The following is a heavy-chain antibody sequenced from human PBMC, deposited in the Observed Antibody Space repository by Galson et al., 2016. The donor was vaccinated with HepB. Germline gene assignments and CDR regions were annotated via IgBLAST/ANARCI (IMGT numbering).Heavy chain of an antibody. Sequence: SLRLSCAVSGFTFNTYGMHWVRQAPGKGLDWVAVISNDGNNKYYADSVKGRFIISRDNAKRSLYLQMHSLRDEDTAVYYCARDDLVSDCGGDCYAVHFDFWGQGTLVTVSS. CDR2: ISNDGNNK. D-gene: IGHD2-21*02. J-gene: IGHJ4*02. CDR3: ARDDLVSDCGGDCYAVHFDF. CDR1: GFTFNTYG. V-gene: IGHV3-30*03.